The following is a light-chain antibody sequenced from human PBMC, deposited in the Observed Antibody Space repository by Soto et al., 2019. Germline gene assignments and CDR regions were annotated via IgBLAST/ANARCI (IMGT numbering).Light chain of an antibody. CDR2: AAS. Sequence: DIQMTQSPSSLSASVGERVTITCRASQNIGVYLNWYQQKPGKAPKLLIYAASTLQSGVPSRFSGSGSGTDFTLTISSLQPEDFATYYCQQLSLFGQGTRREIK. V-gene: IGKV1-39*01. CDR3: QQLSL. CDR1: QNIGVY. J-gene: IGKJ5*01.